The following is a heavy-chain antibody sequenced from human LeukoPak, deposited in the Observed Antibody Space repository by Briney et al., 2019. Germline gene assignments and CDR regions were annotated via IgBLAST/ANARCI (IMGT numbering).Heavy chain of an antibody. V-gene: IGHV3-21*01. J-gene: IGHJ4*02. CDR1: GFTFSSYS. CDR3: ARATQDCGGDCYFDY. D-gene: IGHD2-21*02. CDR2: ISSSSSYI. Sequence: GGSLRLSCAASGFTFSSYSMNWVRQAPGKGLEWVSSISSSSSYIYYADSVKGRFTISRDNAKNSLYLQMNSLRAEDTAVYYCARATQDCGGDCYFDYWGQGTLVTVSS.